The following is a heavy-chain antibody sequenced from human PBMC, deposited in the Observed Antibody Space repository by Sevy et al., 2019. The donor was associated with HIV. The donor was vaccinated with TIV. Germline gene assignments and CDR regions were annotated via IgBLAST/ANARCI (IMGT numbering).Heavy chain of an antibody. J-gene: IGHJ4*02. D-gene: IGHD7-27*01. CDR1: GFTFSTYA. V-gene: IGHV3-30-3*01. CDR2: VSSDGSEI. Sequence: GGSLRLSCAVSGFTFSTYAMHWVRQAPGKGLECVAIVSSDGSEINYADSVKGRFTISRDNSRNTLYPQMNSLRTEDTALYYCARDQLGSIDYWGQGTLVTVSS. CDR3: ARDQLGSIDY.